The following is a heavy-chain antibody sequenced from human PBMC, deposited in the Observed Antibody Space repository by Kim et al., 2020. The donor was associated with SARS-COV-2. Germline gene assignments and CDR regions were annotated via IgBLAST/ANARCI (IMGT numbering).Heavy chain of an antibody. Sequence: SNKDYADSRKGRFTISRENSKNTLYLQMNSLRAEDTAVYYCARDRLADFAYWGQGTLVTVSS. CDR3: ARDRLADFAY. CDR2: SNK. J-gene: IGHJ4*02. V-gene: IGHV3-33*01.